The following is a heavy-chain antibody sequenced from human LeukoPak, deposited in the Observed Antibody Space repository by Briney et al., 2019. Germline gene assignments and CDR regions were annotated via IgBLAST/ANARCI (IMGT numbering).Heavy chain of an antibody. CDR2: IKEDGSDK. CDR1: QFIFSNYW. V-gene: IGHV3-7*01. D-gene: IGHD5-18*01. CDR3: TRDAAYGYDRFDY. Sequence: GGSLRLSCAASQFIFSNYWMAWVRQAPGKGLEWVANIKEDGSDKNYVDSVKGRFTISRDNAENSLYLQMNSLSAEDTAVYYCTRDAAYGYDRFDYWGRGTQVTVSS. J-gene: IGHJ4*02.